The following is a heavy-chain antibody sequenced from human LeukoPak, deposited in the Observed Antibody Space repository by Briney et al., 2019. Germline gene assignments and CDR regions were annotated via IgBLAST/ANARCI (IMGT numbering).Heavy chain of an antibody. CDR3: ARAPGYSSSSGGLDP. D-gene: IGHD6-6*01. V-gene: IGHV4-34*01. CDR1: GFPFSSYW. CDR2: INHSGST. J-gene: IGHJ5*02. Sequence: PGGSLRLSCVASGFPFSSYWMTWVRQPPGKGLEWIGEINHSGSTNYNPSLKSRVTISVDTSKNQFSLKLSSVTAADTAVYYCARAPGYSSSSGGLDPWGQGTLVTVSS.